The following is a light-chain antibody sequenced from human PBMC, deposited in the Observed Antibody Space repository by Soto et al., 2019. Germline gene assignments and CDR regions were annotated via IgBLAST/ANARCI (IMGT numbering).Light chain of an antibody. V-gene: IGKV1-8*01. CDR3: QQYYSYPLP. CDR2: AAS. J-gene: IGKJ4*01. Sequence: AIRMTQSQASFWASTGDRVTITCRASQGISSYLAWYQQKPGKAPKLLIYAASTLQSGVPSRFSGSGSGTDFTLTISCLQSEDFATYCCQQYYSYPLPFGGGTKVDIK. CDR1: QGISSY.